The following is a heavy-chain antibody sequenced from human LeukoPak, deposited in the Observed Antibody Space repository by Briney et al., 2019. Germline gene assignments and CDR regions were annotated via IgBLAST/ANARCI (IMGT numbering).Heavy chain of an antibody. CDR2: LYSGGTT. J-gene: IGHJ4*02. CDR3: ARVDTVMAYYFDL. CDR1: GXTGSTNC. D-gene: IGHD5-18*01. Sequence: GGSLRLSSAASGXTGSTNCMTWVRQAPGKGLELVSTLYSGGTTYYADSVMGRFTISRHNSRNTLYLQMNSLRAEDTAVYYCARVDTVMAYYFDLWGQGTLVTVSS. V-gene: IGHV3-53*04.